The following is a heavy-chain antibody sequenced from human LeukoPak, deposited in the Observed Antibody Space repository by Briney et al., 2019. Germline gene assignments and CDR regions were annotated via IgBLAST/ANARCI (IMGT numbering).Heavy chain of an antibody. Sequence: LSLTCAVYGGSFSGYYWSWVRQAPGKGLEWVAFIRYDGSNKYYADSVKGRFTISRDNSKNSLYPQMNSLRAEDTAVYYCARDFERNFDWLLYTHAFVIWGQGTMVTVSS. CDR1: GGSFSGYY. D-gene: IGHD3-9*01. CDR2: IRYDGSNK. CDR3: ARDFERNFDWLLYTHAFVI. V-gene: IGHV3-33*08. J-gene: IGHJ3*02.